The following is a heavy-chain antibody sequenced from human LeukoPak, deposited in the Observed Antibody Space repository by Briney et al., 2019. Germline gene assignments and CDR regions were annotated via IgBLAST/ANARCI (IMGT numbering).Heavy chain of an antibody. CDR1: GFTFSSYA. CDR2: ISGSGGST. CDR3: AKADHVATTTPDY. D-gene: IGHD5-12*01. J-gene: IGHJ4*02. V-gene: IGHV3-23*01. Sequence: GGSLRLSCAASGFTFSSYAMSSVRQAPGKGLECVSAISGSGGSTYYADSVKGRFTISRDNSKNTLYLQMNSLRAEDTAVYYCAKADHVATTTPDYWGQGTLVTVSS.